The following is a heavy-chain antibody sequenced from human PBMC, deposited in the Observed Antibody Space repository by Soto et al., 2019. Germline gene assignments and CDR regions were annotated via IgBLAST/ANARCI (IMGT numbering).Heavy chain of an antibody. Sequence: LSLTCAVYGGSFSGYYWNWIRQPPGKGVEWIGEINHSGSTNYNPSLKSQVIISVDTSKNQFSLELSSVTAADTAMYYCARGRRRGPEIYCISTSCYPARHRTVTYNWFDPWGQGTLVTVSS. J-gene: IGHJ5*02. CDR3: ARGRRRGPEIYCISTSCYPARHRTVTYNWFDP. V-gene: IGHV4-34*01. CDR2: INHSGST. CDR1: GGSFSGYY. D-gene: IGHD2-2*01.